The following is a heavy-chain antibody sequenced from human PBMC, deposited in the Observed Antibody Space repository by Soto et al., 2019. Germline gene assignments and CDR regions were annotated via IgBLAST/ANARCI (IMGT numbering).Heavy chain of an antibody. CDR1: GFTFNTSG. Sequence: PGGSLRLSCAASGFTFNTSGMHWVRQAPGKGLEWVAVIAFDGSQQFYGDSVRGRFSISRDNSKNTLFLEMKSLTPEDTAVYYCATKVRVTNYLYYGMDVWGQGTTVTVS. V-gene: IGHV3-30*03. J-gene: IGHJ6*02. CDR2: IAFDGSQQ. CDR3: ATKVRVTNYLYYGMDV. D-gene: IGHD2-21*02.